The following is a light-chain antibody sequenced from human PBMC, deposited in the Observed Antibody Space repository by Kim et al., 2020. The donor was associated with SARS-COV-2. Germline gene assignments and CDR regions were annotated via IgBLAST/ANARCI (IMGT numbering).Light chain of an antibody. CDR1: ESVGNN. J-gene: IGKJ4*01. V-gene: IGKV3D-15*01. Sequence: IVMTQSPATLSVSPGERVTLSCRASESVGNNLAWYQQRPGQAPRLLIYGASTRATDISPRFSGSGSGTEFILTIRSLQSEDLAVYYCQQYNDWPLLTFGGGTKLEIK. CDR3: QQYNDWPLLT. CDR2: GAS.